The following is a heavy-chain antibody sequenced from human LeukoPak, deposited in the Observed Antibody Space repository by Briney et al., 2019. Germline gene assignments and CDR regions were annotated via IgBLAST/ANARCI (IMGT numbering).Heavy chain of an antibody. J-gene: IGHJ4*02. CDR2: IYSGGGT. Sequence: GGSLRLSCVASGFTVSNTYMSWVRQAPGKGLEWVSVIYSGGGTFYSESVKGRFTISRDYSKNTLYLQMNSLRADDTAVYYCARDSSGPAFWGQGTLVTVSS. D-gene: IGHD6-19*01. CDR1: GFTVSNTY. V-gene: IGHV3-53*01. CDR3: ARDSSGPAF.